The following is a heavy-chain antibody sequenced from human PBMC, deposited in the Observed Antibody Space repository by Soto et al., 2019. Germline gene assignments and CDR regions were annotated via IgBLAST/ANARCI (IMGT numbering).Heavy chain of an antibody. CDR1: GGSISSYY. Sequence: SETLSLTCTVSGGSISSYYWSWIRQPPGKGLEWIGYIYYSGSTNYNPSLKSRVTISVDTSKNQFSLKLSSVTAADTAVYYCARHRRGLLGQLLSYYYYMDVWGKGTTVTVSS. CDR2: IYYSGST. J-gene: IGHJ6*03. D-gene: IGHD2-15*01. CDR3: ARHRRGLLGQLLSYYYYMDV. V-gene: IGHV4-59*08.